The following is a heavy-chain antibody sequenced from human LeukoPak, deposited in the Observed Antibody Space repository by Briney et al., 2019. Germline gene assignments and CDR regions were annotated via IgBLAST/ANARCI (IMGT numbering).Heavy chain of an antibody. CDR3: ARHPMVTNYFDY. D-gene: IGHD5-18*01. J-gene: IGHJ4*02. CDR2: IIPIFGTA. Sequence: GASVKVSCKASGGTFSSYAISWVRQAPGQGLEWMGGIIPIFGTANYAQKFQGRVTITADKSTSTAYMELSSLRSEDTAVYYCARHPMVTNYFDYWGQGTLVTVSS. CDR1: GGTFSSYA. V-gene: IGHV1-69*06.